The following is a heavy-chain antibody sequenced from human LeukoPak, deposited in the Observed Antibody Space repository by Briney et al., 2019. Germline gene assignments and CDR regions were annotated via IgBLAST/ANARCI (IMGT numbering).Heavy chain of an antibody. J-gene: IGHJ4*02. D-gene: IGHD6-13*01. CDR1: GFSFSDYG. Sequence: GGSLRLSCEASGFSFSDYGIHWVRQAPGKGLEWVADISYDGSNKYYADSVKGRFTISRDNSKNTLYLQMNSLRAEDTAVYYCARARVIAAGRSTNFDYWGQGTLVTVSS. CDR3: ARARVIAAGRSTNFDY. V-gene: IGHV3-30*03. CDR2: ISYDGSNK.